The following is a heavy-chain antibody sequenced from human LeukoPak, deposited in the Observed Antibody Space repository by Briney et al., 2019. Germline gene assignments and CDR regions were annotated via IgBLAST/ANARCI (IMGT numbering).Heavy chain of an antibody. CDR2: IWYDGTNK. D-gene: IGHD2-21*02. V-gene: IGHV3-33*01. J-gene: IGHJ4*02. Sequence: GGSLRLSYAASGFTFSSYGMHWVRQAPGKGLEWVAVIWYDGTNKYYADSVKGRFTISRDNSENTLYLQMNSLRAEDTAVYYCARIGGDRDPFDYWGQGTLVTVSS. CDR3: ARIGGDRDPFDY. CDR1: GFTFSSYG.